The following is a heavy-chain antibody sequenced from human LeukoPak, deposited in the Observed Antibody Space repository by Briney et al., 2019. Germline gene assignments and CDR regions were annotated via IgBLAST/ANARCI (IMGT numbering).Heavy chain of an antibody. V-gene: IGHV5-51*01. Sequence: GESLKISCKAPGYNFISPWIAWVRQMPGKDLEWMAIIHTSDSNTRYSPSFQGQVTISVDMSITTAYLQWSSLRASDTAMYYCARAGFTPYSFDIWGQGTMITVSS. D-gene: IGHD3-10*01. CDR2: IHTSDSNT. CDR3: ARAGFTPYSFDI. CDR1: GYNFISPW. J-gene: IGHJ3*02.